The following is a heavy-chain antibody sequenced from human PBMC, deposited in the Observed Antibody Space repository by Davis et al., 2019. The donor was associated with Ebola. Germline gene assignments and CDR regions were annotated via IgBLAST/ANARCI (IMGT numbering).Heavy chain of an antibody. D-gene: IGHD1/OR15-1a*01. J-gene: IGHJ6*02. CDR2: IRSKAYGGKP. V-gene: IGHV3-49*04. CDR3: SRDLKQRPPSYYYGMDV. Sequence: GEPLKISCRVSGFTFGDYAINWVRQAPGKGLEWVGFIRSKAYGGKPAYAASVKGRFTISRDDSKTIAYLQLDSLKTEDTAVYYCSRDLKQRPPSYYYGMDVWGQGTTITVSS. CDR1: GFTFGDYA.